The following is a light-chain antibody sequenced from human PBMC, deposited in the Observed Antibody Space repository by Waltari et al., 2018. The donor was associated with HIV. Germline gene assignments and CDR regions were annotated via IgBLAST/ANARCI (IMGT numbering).Light chain of an antibody. J-gene: IGLJ1*01. Sequence: QSALPQPASVSGSPGQSVTLSCTGTSSDIGGYNYVSWYQQHPGKAPKLIISEVSNRPSGVSDRFSGSKSGNTASLTISGLQAEDEADYYCCSYTSTTAFDVFGTGTRVSVL. CDR1: SSDIGGYNY. V-gene: IGLV2-14*01. CDR2: EVS. CDR3: CSYTSTTAFDV.